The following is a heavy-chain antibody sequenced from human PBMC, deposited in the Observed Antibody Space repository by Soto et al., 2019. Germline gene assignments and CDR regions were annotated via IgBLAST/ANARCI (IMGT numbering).Heavy chain of an antibody. Sequence: GGSLRLSCAASGFTFSSYAMHWVRQAPGKGLEWVAVISYDGSNKYYADSVKGRFTISRDNSKNTLYLQMNSLRAEDTAVYYCARSPEIRFLEWGGIDYWGQGTLVTVSS. CDR3: ARSPEIRFLEWGGIDY. CDR2: ISYDGSNK. D-gene: IGHD3-3*01. CDR1: GFTFSSYA. V-gene: IGHV3-30-3*01. J-gene: IGHJ4*02.